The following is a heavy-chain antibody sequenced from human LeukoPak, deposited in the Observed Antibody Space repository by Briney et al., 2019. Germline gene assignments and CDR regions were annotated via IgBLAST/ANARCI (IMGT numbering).Heavy chain of an antibody. CDR1: GFTFSSYS. V-gene: IGHV3-21*01. D-gene: IGHD3-10*01. CDR2: ISSSSSNI. CDR3: ARDLDYGSGDPSVYYYYYGMDV. J-gene: IGHJ6*02. Sequence: GGTLRLSCAASGFTFSSYSMNWVRQAPGKGLEWVSSISSSSSNIYYADSVKGRFTISRDNAENSLYLQMNSLRAEDTAVYYCARDLDYGSGDPSVYYYYYGMDVWGQGTTVTVSS.